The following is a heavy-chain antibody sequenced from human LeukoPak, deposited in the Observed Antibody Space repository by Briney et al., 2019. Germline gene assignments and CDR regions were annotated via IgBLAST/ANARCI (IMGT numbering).Heavy chain of an antibody. CDR2: IYPGDSDT. CDR3: ARQRFLDY. Sequence: ASVKVSCKASGYTFTSYWIGWVRQMPGKGLEWMGIIYPGDSDTRYSPSFQGQVTISADKSISTAYLQWSSLKASDTAMYYCARQRFLDYWGQGTLVTVSS. V-gene: IGHV5-51*01. CDR1: GYTFTSYW. J-gene: IGHJ4*02.